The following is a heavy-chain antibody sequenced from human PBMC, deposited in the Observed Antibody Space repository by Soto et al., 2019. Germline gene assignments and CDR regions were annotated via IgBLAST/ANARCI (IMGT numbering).Heavy chain of an antibody. V-gene: IGHV4-59*01. J-gene: IGHJ5*02. Sequence: SETLSLTFTVSGGSISSYYWSWIRQPPGKGLEWIGYIYYSGSTNYNPSLKSRVTISVDTSKNQFSLKLSSVTAADTAVYYCARGMVRGVIPWFDPWGQGTLVTVS. CDR1: GGSISSYY. D-gene: IGHD3-10*01. CDR3: ARGMVRGVIPWFDP. CDR2: IYYSGST.